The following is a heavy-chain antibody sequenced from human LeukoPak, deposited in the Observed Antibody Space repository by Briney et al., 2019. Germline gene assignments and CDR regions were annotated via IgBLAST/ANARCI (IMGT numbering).Heavy chain of an antibody. D-gene: IGHD4-17*01. CDR2: IYSSGVT. J-gene: IGHJ4*02. V-gene: IGHV4-4*07. CDR1: GGSISSYY. Sequence: SETLSLTCTVSGGSISSYYWNWIRQTAGKGLEWIGRIYSSGVTDYNPSLKSRVTLSADTSKSQFSLHVNSVTAADTAVYFCAREFTAVTPDGDLPYYVDYWGQGILVIVSS. CDR3: AREFTAVTPDGDLPYYVDY.